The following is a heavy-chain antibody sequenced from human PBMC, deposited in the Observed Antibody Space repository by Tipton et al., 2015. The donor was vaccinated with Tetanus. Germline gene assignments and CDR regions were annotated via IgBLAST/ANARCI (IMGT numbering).Heavy chain of an antibody. CDR1: GGSISSGGYY. CDR3: ARDQARGARGWNYFDY. J-gene: IGHJ4*02. Sequence: TLSLTCTVSGGSISSGGYYWSWIRQHPGKGLEWIGDIYYSGSTYYNPSLKSRVSISVDTSKNQFSLKLNSVTAADTAVYYCARDQARGARGWNYFDYWGQGGLVTVSS. V-gene: IGHV4-31*03. D-gene: IGHD1-26*01. CDR2: IYYSGST.